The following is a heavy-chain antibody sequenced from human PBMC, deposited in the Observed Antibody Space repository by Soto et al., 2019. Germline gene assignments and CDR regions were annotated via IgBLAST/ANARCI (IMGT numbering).Heavy chain of an antibody. D-gene: IGHD2-15*01. J-gene: IGHJ4*02. V-gene: IGHV3-23*01. CDR2: IIANGGT. Sequence: GGSLRLSCAASGFTFNHYAMSWVRQAPGKELEWVSIIIANGGTFYADSVKGRFTISRDNSKNTVYLQMSSLRVEDTAIYYCAKDYTVAADPSSVILFDYWGQGALVTVSS. CDR3: AKDYTVAADPSSVILFDY. CDR1: GFTFNHYA.